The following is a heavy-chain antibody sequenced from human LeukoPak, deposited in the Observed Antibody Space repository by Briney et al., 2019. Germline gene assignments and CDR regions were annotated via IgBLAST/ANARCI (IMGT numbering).Heavy chain of an antibody. J-gene: IGHJ4*02. CDR2: INPNSGGT. D-gene: IGHD3-9*01. Sequence: ASVKVSCKASGYTFTGYYIHWVRQAPGQGLEWMGWINPNSGGTNYAQKFQGRVTMTRDTSISTAYMELSRLRSDDTAVYYCARTRSILRYFDWLFSYWGQGTLVTVSS. V-gene: IGHV1-2*02. CDR3: ARTRSILRYFDWLFSY. CDR1: GYTFTGYY.